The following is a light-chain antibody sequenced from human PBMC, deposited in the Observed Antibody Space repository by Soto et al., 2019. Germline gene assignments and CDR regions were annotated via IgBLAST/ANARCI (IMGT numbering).Light chain of an antibody. Sequence: EIVLTQSPATLSLSPGERATLSCRASQSVSSSYLAWYQQKPGQAPRLLIYDASTRATGIPARFSGSGSGTEFTLTISSLQSEDFAVYYCQQYNNWPPWTFGQGTKVDIK. CDR3: QQYNNWPPWT. J-gene: IGKJ1*01. V-gene: IGKV3-15*01. CDR1: QSVSSSY. CDR2: DAS.